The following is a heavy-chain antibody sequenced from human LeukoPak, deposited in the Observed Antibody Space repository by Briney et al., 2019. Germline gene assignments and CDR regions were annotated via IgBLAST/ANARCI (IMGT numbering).Heavy chain of an antibody. V-gene: IGHV4-39*07. CDR2: IYYSGST. D-gene: IGHD5-18*01. CDR1: GGSISSSSYY. CDR3: ARGGYSYRTFDY. Sequence: SETLSLTCTVSGGSISSSSYYWGWIRQPPGKGLEWIGSIYYSGSTDYNPSLKSRVTISVDTSKNQFSLKLSSVIAADTAVYYCARGGYSYRTFDYWGQGALVTVSS. J-gene: IGHJ4*02.